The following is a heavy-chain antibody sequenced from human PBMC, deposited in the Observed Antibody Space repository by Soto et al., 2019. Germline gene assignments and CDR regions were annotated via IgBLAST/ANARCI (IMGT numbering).Heavy chain of an antibody. D-gene: IGHD3-16*01. CDR1: GFTFSSYA. CDR2: SSGSGGST. Sequence: EVQLLESGGGLVQPGGSLRLSCAASGFTFSSYAMSWVRQAPGKGLEWVSASSGSGGSTYYADSVKGRFTISRDNIKNPLYLQMNSLRAEDTAVYYCATYYDYVWGSYRAPDYWGQGTLVTVCS. V-gene: IGHV3-23*01. J-gene: IGHJ4*02. CDR3: ATYYDYVWGSYRAPDY.